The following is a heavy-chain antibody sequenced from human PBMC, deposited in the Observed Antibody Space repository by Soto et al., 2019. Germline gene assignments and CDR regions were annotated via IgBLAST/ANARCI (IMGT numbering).Heavy chain of an antibody. V-gene: IGHV1-2*04. J-gene: IGHJ6*02. D-gene: IGHD6-19*01. CDR3: ARDGDSGWYGGYYYYGMDV. CDR2: INPNSGGT. CDR1: GYTFTGYY. Sequence: ASVKVSCKASGYTFTGYYMHWVRQAPGQGLEWMGWINPNSGGTNYAQKFQGWVTMTRDTSISTAYMELSRLRSDDTAVYYCARDGDSGWYGGYYYYGMDVWGQGTTVTVSS.